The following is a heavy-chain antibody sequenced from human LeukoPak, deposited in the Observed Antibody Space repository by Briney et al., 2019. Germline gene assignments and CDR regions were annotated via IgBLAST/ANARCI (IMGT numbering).Heavy chain of an antibody. J-gene: IGHJ4*02. CDR1: GYNFANYW. CDR2: IYPGDSET. CDR3: TRRDF. Sequence: GESLKISCQGSGYNFANYWIAWVRQMPGKGLEWMGIIYPGDSETRYSPSFLGQVTISADKSINTAYLQWSSLKASDTAIYYCTRRDFWGQGTLVTVTS. V-gene: IGHV5-51*01.